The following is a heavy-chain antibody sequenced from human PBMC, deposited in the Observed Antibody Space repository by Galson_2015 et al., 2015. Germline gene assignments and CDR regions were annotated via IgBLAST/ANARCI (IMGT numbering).Heavy chain of an antibody. V-gene: IGHV1-24*01. CDR1: GYTLTDLS. Sequence: SVKVSCKASGYTLTDLSMHWVRQAPGKGLEWMGGFDPEDGETIYAQKFQGRVTMTEDTSTDTAYMELSSLRSEDTAVYYCATAAHGFHRDVWGQGTMVPVSS. CDR2: FDPEDGET. J-gene: IGHJ6*02. CDR3: ATAAHGFHRDV. D-gene: IGHD3-10*01.